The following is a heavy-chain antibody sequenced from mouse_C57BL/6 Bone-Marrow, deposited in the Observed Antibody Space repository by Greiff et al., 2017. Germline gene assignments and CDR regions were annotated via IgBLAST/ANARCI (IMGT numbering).Heavy chain of an antibody. J-gene: IGHJ3*01. D-gene: IGHD2-4*01. CDR3: ARAYDYPWFAY. Sequence: VQLKESGPGLVKPSQSLSLTCSVTGYSITSGYYWNWIRQFPGNKLEWMGYISYDGSNNYNPSLKNRISITRDTSKNQFFLKLNSVTTEDTATYYCARAYDYPWFAYWGQGTLVTVSA. CDR1: GYSITSGYY. CDR2: ISYDGSN. V-gene: IGHV3-6*01.